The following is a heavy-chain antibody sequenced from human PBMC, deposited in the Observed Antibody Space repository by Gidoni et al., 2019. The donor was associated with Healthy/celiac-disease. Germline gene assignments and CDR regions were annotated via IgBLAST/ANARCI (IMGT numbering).Heavy chain of an antibody. CDR3: ARLPGIAVAGSRY. D-gene: IGHD6-19*01. J-gene: IGHJ4*02. V-gene: IGHV4-39*01. CDR2: IYYSGST. CDR1: GGSISSSSYY. Sequence: QLQLQESGPGLVKPSETLSLTCTVSGGSISSSSYYWGWIRQPPGKGLEWIGSIYYSGSTYYNPSLKSRVTISVDTSKNQFSLKLSSVTAADTAVYYCARLPGIAVAGSRYWGQGTLVTVSS.